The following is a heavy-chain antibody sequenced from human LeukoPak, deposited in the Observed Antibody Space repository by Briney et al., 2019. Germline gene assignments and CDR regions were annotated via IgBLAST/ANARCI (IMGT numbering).Heavy chain of an antibody. CDR1: GFTFSSYG. CDR2: IWYDGSNK. V-gene: IGHV3-30*02. Sequence: GGSLRLSCAASGFTFSSYGMHWVRQAPGKGLEWVAIIWYDGSNKYYADSVKGRFTISKDNSKNTLYLQMNSLRAEDTAVYYCARGGYTNYFDSSGYYYEYGDYWGQGTLVTVSS. CDR3: ARGGYTNYFDSSGYYYEYGDY. J-gene: IGHJ4*02. D-gene: IGHD3-22*01.